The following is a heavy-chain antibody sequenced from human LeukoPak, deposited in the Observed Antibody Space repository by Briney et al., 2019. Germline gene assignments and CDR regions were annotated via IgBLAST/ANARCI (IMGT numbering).Heavy chain of an antibody. CDR1: GFTFSSYA. V-gene: IGHV3-23*01. Sequence: GGSLRLSCAASGFTFSSYAVSWVRQAPGKGLEWVSAISGSGGSTYYADSVKGRFTISRDNSKNTLYLQMNSLRAEDTAVYYCAKVTGYRSYYYYYGMDAWGQGTTVTVSS. D-gene: IGHD3-9*01. J-gene: IGHJ6*02. CDR3: AKVTGYRSYYYYYGMDA. CDR2: ISGSGGST.